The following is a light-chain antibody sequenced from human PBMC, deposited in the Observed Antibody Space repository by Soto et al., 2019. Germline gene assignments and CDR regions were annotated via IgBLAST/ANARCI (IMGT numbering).Light chain of an antibody. J-gene: IGLJ1*01. Sequence: QAVVTQPPSVSGAPGQRVTISCTGSSSNIGAGYAVHWYQQLPGTAPKLLIYGTSNRPSGVPDRFSGSKSGTSASLAITGLQAEDEADYYCQAYDSSLSVFYAFGTGTKLTVL. CDR1: SSNIGAGYA. CDR3: QAYDSSLSVFYA. CDR2: GTS. V-gene: IGLV1-40*01.